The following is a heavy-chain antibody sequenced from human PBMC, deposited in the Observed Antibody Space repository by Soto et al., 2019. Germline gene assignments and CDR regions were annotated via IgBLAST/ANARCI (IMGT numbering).Heavy chain of an antibody. J-gene: IGHJ3*02. CDR1: GGSISSSSYY. D-gene: IGHD3-22*01. CDR3: ARLVGQPNYYDSSGAFDI. Sequence: SETLSLTCTVSGGSISSSSYYWGWIRQPPGKGLEWIGSIYYSGSTYYNPSLKSRVTISVDTSKNQFSLKLSSVTAADTAVYYCARLVGQPNYYDSSGAFDIWGQGTMVTVSS. V-gene: IGHV4-39*01. CDR2: IYYSGST.